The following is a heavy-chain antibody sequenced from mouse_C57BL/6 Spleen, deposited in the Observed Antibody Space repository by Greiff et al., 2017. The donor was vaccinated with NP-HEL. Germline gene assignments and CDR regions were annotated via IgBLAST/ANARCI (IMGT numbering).Heavy chain of an antibody. CDR3: ASTDDQGYYYAMDY. CDR2: IDPEDGET. CDR1: GYTFTSYW. Sequence: EVQLQQPGAELVKPGASVKLSCKASGYTFTSYWMHWVKQRPGRGLEWIGRIDPEDGETKYAPKFQGKATITADTSSNTAYLQLSSLTSEDTAVYYCASTDDQGYYYAMDYWGQGTSVTVSS. D-gene: IGHD1-1*01. V-gene: IGHV14-2*01. J-gene: IGHJ4*01.